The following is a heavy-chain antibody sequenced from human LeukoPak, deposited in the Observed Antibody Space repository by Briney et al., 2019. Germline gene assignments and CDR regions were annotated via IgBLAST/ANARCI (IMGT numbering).Heavy chain of an antibody. V-gene: IGHV4-34*01. CDR2: INHSGST. Sequence: SETLSLTCAVYGGSFSGYYWSWIRQPPGKGLEWIGEINHSGSTNYNPSLKSRVTIPRDTSKNQFSLKLTSVTTADTAVYYCARAGGVKTAALDLGYWGQGTLVTVSS. D-gene: IGHD6-25*01. CDR3: ARAGGVKTAALDLGY. J-gene: IGHJ4*02. CDR1: GGSFSGYY.